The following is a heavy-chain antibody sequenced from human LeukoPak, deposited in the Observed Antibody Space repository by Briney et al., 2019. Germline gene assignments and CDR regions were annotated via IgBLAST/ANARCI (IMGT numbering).Heavy chain of an antibody. V-gene: IGHV3-53*01. J-gene: IGHJ6*03. D-gene: IGHD3-3*01. CDR3: AREEVKRTTIFGAAKYYYSYMDV. CDR1: GLTVSSNY. Sequence: GGSLRLSCAASGLTVSSNYMSWVRQAPGRGLEWVSVIYSGGSTCYAESVEGRFTISRDNSKNTLYLQMNSLRADDTAVYHCAREEVKRTTIFGAAKYYYSYMDVWGKGTTVTVSS. CDR2: IYSGGST.